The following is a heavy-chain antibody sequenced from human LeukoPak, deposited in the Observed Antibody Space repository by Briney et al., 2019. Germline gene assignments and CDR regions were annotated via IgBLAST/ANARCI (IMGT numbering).Heavy chain of an antibody. D-gene: IGHD3-9*01. CDR1: GYSIRSGFY. CDR3: ARAVGSFDWLPLFDY. Sequence: SETLSLTCTVSGYSIRSGFYWGWIRQPPGKGLEWIGNIYHSGITYYTPSLKSRVTISVDTSRNQFYLKLSSVTAADTAVYYCARAVGSFDWLPLFDYWGQGTLVTVSS. V-gene: IGHV4-38-2*02. J-gene: IGHJ4*02. CDR2: IYHSGIT.